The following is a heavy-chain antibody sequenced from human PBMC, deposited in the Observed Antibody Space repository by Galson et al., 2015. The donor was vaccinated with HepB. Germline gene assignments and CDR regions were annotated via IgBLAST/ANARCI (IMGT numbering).Heavy chain of an antibody. CDR3: ARDSSSYGYYFDY. V-gene: IGHV1-3*01. Sequence: SVKVSCKASGYTFTSYAMHWVRQAPGQRLEWMGWINAGDGNTKYSQKFQGRVTITRDTSASTAYMELSSLRSEDTAVYYCARDSSSYGYYFDYWGQGTLVTVSS. D-gene: IGHD6-13*01. CDR1: GYTFTSYA. J-gene: IGHJ4*02. CDR2: INAGDGNT.